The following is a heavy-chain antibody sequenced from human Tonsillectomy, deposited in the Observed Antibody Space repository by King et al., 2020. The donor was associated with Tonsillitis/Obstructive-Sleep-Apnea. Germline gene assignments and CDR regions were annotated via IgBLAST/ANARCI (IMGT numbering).Heavy chain of an antibody. Sequence: VQLVESGGGLVQPGGSLRLSCAASGFTFSTYAMSWVRQAPGKGLEWVSTIVGTGGSTYNADSVKGRFPISRDHSKNTLYLQMNSLRADDTAVYYCAKDLRYMDVWGKGTTVTVSS. CDR2: IVGTGGST. CDR3: AKDLRYMDV. J-gene: IGHJ6*03. V-gene: IGHV3-23*04. CDR1: GFTFSTYA.